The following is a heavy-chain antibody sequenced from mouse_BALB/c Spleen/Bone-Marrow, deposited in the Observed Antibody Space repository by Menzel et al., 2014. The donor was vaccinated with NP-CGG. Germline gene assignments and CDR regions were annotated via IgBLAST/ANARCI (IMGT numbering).Heavy chain of an antibody. V-gene: IGHV1-4*01. J-gene: IGHJ3*01. CDR3: ARERNWDSFAY. CDR2: INPSSGYT. CDR1: GYTFTSYT. Sequence: VMLVESGAELARPGDSVKMSCKASGYTFTSYTMHWVKQRPGQGLEWIGYINPSSGYTNYNQKFKDKATLTADKSSSTAYMQLSSLTSEDSAVYYCARERNWDSFAYWGQGTLVTVSA. D-gene: IGHD4-1*01.